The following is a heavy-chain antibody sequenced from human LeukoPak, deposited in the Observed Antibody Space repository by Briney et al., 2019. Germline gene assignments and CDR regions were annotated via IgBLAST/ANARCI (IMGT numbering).Heavy chain of an antibody. J-gene: IGHJ6*02. CDR2: IYYSGST. Sequence: SETLSLTCTVSSGSISSYYWSWIRQPPGKGLEWIGYIYYSGSTNYNPSLKSRVTISVDTSKNQFSLKLSSVTAADTAVYYCARDAAVAGTPLYYYYGMDVWGQGTTVTVSS. CDR3: ARDAAVAGTPLYYYYGMDV. V-gene: IGHV4-59*01. CDR1: SGSISSYY. D-gene: IGHD6-19*01.